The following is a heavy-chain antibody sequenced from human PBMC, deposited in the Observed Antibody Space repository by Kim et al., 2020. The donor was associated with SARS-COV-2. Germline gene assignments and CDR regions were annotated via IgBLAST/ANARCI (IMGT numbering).Heavy chain of an antibody. CDR1: GFTFSDYY. CDR3: ARSGGSGYFISDAFDI. Sequence: GGSLRLSCAASGFTFSDYYMSWIRQAPGKGLEWVSYISSSGSTIYYADSVKGRFTISRDNAKNSLYLQMNSLRAEDTAVYYCARSGGSGYFISDAFDIWGQGTMVTVSS. D-gene: IGHD3-22*01. V-gene: IGHV3-11*01. J-gene: IGHJ3*02. CDR2: ISSSGSTI.